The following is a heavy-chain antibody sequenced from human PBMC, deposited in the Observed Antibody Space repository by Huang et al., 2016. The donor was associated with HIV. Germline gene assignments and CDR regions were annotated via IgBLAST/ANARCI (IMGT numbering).Heavy chain of an antibody. Sequence: QLVESGGDSVQSGRSLRLSCRGSGFIFNDFAINWFRQSPGKGLGWMGFVRSKGFGGASKSAPSVKDRFTVSRDEAKNVAFLQMDNLQVDDTAIYYCSPSGDDYFYFYMDVWGNGTTVIVS. V-gene: IGHV3-49*03. CDR1: GFIFNDFA. J-gene: IGHJ6*03. CDR3: SPSGDDYFYFYMDV. CDR2: VRSKGFGGAS. D-gene: IGHD4-17*01.